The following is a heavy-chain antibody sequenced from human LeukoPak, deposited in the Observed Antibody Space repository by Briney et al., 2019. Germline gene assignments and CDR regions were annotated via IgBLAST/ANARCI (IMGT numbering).Heavy chain of an antibody. CDR2: IYFSGRT. J-gene: IGHJ4*02. CDR3: PRRYAPDQYFDY. V-gene: IGHV4-31*03. Sequence: SETLSLTCTVSGGSISSGGYCWSWIRQHPGKGLEWIGYIYFSGRTSYNPSLKSRVTISVATSKNQSSLKLRSVTAADTAVYYCPRRYAPDQYFDYWGQGTLVTVSS. D-gene: IGHD1-14*01. CDR1: GGSISSGGYC.